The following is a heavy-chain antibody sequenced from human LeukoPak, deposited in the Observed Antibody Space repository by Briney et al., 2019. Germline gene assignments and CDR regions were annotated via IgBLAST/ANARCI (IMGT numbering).Heavy chain of an antibody. Sequence: SETLSLTCTVYGGSISGYYWTWIRQPPGKGLEWIGFIYYTGNTNYNPSLESRLTISVDTSKNQFSLKVNSVTAADTALYYCVRSKSGTYGWFEPWGQGTLVTVSS. CDR2: IYYTGNT. V-gene: IGHV4-59*01. CDR3: VRSKSGTYGWFEP. D-gene: IGHD4-17*01. CDR1: GGSISGYY. J-gene: IGHJ5*02.